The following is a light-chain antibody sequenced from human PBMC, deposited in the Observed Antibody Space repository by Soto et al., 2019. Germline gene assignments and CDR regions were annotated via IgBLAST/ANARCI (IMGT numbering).Light chain of an antibody. J-gene: IGKJ1*01. CDR1: QTISSW. V-gene: IGKV1-5*01. CDR2: VAS. Sequence: IQITQSPSTLSGSVGDRVTITCRASQTISSWLAWYQQKPGEAPKLLIYVASTLHSGLPSRFSGSGSGTEFTLTISSLQPDDFATYYCQQYNSYSPTFGQGTKVDIK. CDR3: QQYNSYSPT.